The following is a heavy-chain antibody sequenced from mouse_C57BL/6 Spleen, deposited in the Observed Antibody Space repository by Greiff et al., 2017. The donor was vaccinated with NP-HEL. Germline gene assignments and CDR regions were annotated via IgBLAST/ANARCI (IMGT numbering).Heavy chain of an antibody. J-gene: IGHJ4*01. Sequence: QVQLQQSGAELVKPGASVKISCKASGYAFSSYWMNWVKQRPGKGLEWIGQIYPGDGDTNYNGKFKGKATLTADKSSSTAYMQLSSLTSEDSAVYYCARKNSYYYGSSSYYAMEYWGQGTSVTVSS. V-gene: IGHV1-80*01. CDR3: ARKNSYYYGSSSYYAMEY. CDR2: IYPGDGDT. CDR1: GYAFSSYW. D-gene: IGHD1-1*01.